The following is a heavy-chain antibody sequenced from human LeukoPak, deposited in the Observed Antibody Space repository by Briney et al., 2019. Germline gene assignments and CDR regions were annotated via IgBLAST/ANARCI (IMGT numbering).Heavy chain of an antibody. Sequence: GGSLRLSCTASGFTFNNYWMHWVRQAPGKGLVWVSRIKTDGSNTNYADSVKGRFTISRDNAKNTLYLQMNSLRAEDTAVYYCARVGVVVYAFDIWGQGTMVTVSS. CDR1: GFTFNNYW. J-gene: IGHJ3*02. CDR3: ARVGVVVYAFDI. CDR2: IKTDGSNT. V-gene: IGHV3-74*01. D-gene: IGHD2-15*01.